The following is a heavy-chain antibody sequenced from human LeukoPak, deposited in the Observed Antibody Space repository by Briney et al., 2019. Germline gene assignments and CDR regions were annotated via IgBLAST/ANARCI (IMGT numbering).Heavy chain of an antibody. CDR2: ISYDGSNK. J-gene: IGHJ4*02. Sequence: PGRSLRLSCAAYGFTFSSYGMHWVRQAPGKGLEWVAVISYDGSNKYYADSVKGRFTISRDNSKNTLYLQMNSLRAEDTAVYYCAKDRYYGSGSYYNAPDYWGQGTLVTVSS. D-gene: IGHD3-10*01. V-gene: IGHV3-30*18. CDR3: AKDRYYGSGSYYNAPDY. CDR1: GFTFSSYG.